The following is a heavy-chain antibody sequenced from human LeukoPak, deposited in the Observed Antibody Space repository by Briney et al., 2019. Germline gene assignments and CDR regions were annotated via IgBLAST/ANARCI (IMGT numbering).Heavy chain of an antibody. Sequence: GASVKVSCKASGYTFTGYYMHWVRQAPGQGLEWMGGIIPIFGTANYAQKFQGRATITADESTSTAYMELSSLRSEATALYYCASSKDYHYSSGYARTLDYWGQGTLVSVSS. CDR3: ASSKDYHYSSGYARTLDY. J-gene: IGHJ4*02. CDR2: IIPIFGTA. CDR1: GYTFTGYY. D-gene: IGHD3-22*01. V-gene: IGHV1-69*13.